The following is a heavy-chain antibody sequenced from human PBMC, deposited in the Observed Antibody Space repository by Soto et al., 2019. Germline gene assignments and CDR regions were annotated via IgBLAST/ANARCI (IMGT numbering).Heavy chain of an antibody. Sequence: ASVKVSCKASVGTFSSYAISWVRQAPGQGLEWMGGIIPIFGTANYAQKFQGRVTITADESTSTAYMELSSLRSEDTAVYYCARAFGELFPSAFDIWGQGTMVTVSS. CDR2: IIPIFGTA. V-gene: IGHV1-69*13. J-gene: IGHJ3*02. CDR1: VGTFSSYA. CDR3: ARAFGELFPSAFDI. D-gene: IGHD3-10*01.